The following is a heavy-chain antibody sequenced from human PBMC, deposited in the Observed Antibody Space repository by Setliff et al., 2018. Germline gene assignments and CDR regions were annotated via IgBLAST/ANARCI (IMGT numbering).Heavy chain of an antibody. J-gene: IGHJ6*03. CDR2: IIPGLGIL. Sequence: SVKVSCKASGGTFNTYGITWVRQAPAQGLEWMGGIIPGLGILDYPQKFQDRVTITADRSTSTAYMELSSLRSEGTAVYYCASRTHPHVITGITQGGGWWYYYYMDVWGKGTTVTVS. CDR1: GGTFNTYG. D-gene: IGHD1-7*01. CDR3: ASRTHPHVITGITQGGGWWYYYYMDV. V-gene: IGHV1-69*10.